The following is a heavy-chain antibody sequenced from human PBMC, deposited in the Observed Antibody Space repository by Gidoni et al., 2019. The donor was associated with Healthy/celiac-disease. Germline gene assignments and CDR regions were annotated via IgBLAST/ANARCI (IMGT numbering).Heavy chain of an antibody. V-gene: IGHV3-11*05. CDR2: ISSSSSYT. CDR1: GFTFSDYY. CDR3: AREYYYDSSGYYPSYWYFDL. Sequence: QVQLVESGGGLVKPGGSLRLSCAASGFTFSDYYMSWIRQAPGKGLEWFSYISSSSSYTNYADSVKGRFTISRDNAKNSLYLQMNSLRAEDTAVYYCAREYYYDSSGYYPSYWYFDLWGRGTLVTVSS. D-gene: IGHD3-22*01. J-gene: IGHJ2*01.